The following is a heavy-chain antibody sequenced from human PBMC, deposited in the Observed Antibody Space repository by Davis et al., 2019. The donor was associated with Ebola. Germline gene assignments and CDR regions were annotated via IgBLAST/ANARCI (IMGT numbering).Heavy chain of an antibody. CDR2: IDPSDSFT. CDR3: ARHGAYYDVLTGYYTPNYDY. D-gene: IGHD3-9*01. V-gene: IGHV5-10-1*01. CDR1: GYSFTTYW. Sequence: GESLKISCKGSGYSFTTYWMSWVRQVPGGGLEWLGRIDPSDSFTTYSPSFQGHVTLSVDKSITTAYLQWSNLKASDTAIYWCARHGAYYDVLTGYYTPNYDYWGQGSLVTVSS. J-gene: IGHJ4*02.